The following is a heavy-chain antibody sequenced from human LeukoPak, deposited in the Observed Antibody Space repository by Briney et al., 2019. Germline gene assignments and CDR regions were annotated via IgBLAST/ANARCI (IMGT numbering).Heavy chain of an antibody. CDR2: VSGNGGST. CDR3: ARFNGYYYGSGSRPYYFDY. Sequence: GGSLRLSCSASGFTFSRYAMYWVRQAPGKGLEYVSAVSGNGGSTYYADSVKGRFTISRDNAKNSLYLQMNSLRAEDTAVYYCARFNGYYYGSGSRPYYFDYWGQGTLVTVSS. J-gene: IGHJ4*02. V-gene: IGHV3-64*04. D-gene: IGHD3-10*01. CDR1: GFTFSRYA.